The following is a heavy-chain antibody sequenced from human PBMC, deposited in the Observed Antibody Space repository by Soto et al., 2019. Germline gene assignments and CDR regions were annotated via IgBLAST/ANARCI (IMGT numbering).Heavy chain of an antibody. CDR2: IFPRDSDT. J-gene: IGHJ4*02. D-gene: IGHD3-16*02. CDR1: GYDFSRNW. V-gene: IGHV5-51*01. CDR3: AIHSASSLPDC. Sequence: EVQLVQSGAEVQKPGESLKISCKGSGYDFSRNWIGWVRQMPGQGLEWMGVIFPRDSDTRYSPSFQGQVTISADKSISTAYLKWSSLKASDTVMYYCAIHSASSLPDCWGQGARVTVSS.